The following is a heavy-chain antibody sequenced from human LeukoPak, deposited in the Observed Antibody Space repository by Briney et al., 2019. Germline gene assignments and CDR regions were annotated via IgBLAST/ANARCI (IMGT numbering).Heavy chain of an antibody. Sequence: GESLKISCKGSGYSFTNYWIGWVRQMPGKGLEWMGIIYPGDSDTRYSPSFQGQVTTSADKSISTAYLQWSGLKASDTAIYYCARGSIVGATKNYFDYWGQGTLVTVSS. D-gene: IGHD1-26*01. CDR2: IYPGDSDT. J-gene: IGHJ4*02. CDR3: ARGSIVGATKNYFDY. V-gene: IGHV5-51*01. CDR1: GYSFTNYW.